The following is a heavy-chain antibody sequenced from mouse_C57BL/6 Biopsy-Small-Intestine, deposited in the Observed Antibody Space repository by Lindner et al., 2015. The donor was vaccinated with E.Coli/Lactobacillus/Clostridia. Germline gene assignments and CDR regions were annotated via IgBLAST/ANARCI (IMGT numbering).Heavy chain of an antibody. J-gene: IGHJ2*01. V-gene: IGHV5-17*01. CDR3: ARTTTVVPDY. D-gene: IGHD1-1*01. CDR1: GFTFSDYG. CDR2: ISSGSSTI. Sequence: VQLQESGGGLVKPGGSLKLSCAASGFTFSDYGMHWVRQAPEKGLEWVAYISSGSSTIYYADTVKGRFAISRDNAKNTLFLQMTSPGSEDTAMYYCARTTTVVPDYWGQGTTLTVSS.